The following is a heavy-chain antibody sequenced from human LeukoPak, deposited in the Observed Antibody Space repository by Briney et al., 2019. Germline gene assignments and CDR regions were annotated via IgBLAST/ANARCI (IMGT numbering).Heavy chain of an antibody. V-gene: IGHV4-4*07. CDR3: GRDRRGFIAAAGTGDWENSFDY. D-gene: IGHD6-13*01. CDR1: GGSISSYY. CDR2: IYTSGST. J-gene: IGHJ4*02. Sequence: PSETLSLTCTVSGGSISSYYWSWIRQPAGKELEWIGRIYTSGSTNYNPSLKSRVTMSVDTSKNQFSLKLSSVTAADTAVYYCGRDRRGFIAAAGTGDWENSFDYWGQGTLVTVS.